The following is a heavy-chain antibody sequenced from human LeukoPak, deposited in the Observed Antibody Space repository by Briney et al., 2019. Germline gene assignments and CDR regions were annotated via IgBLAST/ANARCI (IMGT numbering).Heavy chain of an antibody. J-gene: IGHJ4*02. CDR1: GYTLNSLA. CDR2: ISAYIVNT. V-gene: IGHV1-18*01. Sequence: ASMKCSCNASGYTLNSLAIRWVRQATRQGLDWMGWISAYIVNTNPAQELQCRVTMTTDTSTSTAYTELSSLRSDHTAVYYCARVRIAAAGTGDYGGQGSLVSVSS. CDR3: ARVRIAAAGTGDY. D-gene: IGHD6-13*01.